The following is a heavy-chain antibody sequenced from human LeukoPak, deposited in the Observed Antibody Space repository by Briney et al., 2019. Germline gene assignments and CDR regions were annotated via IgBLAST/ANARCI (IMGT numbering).Heavy chain of an antibody. V-gene: IGHV4-30-2*02. D-gene: IGHD6-19*01. CDR3: ATISSGWYHFDY. J-gene: IGHJ4*02. CDR2: IYHSGST. Sequence: SETLSLTCAVSGGSISSGGYSWSWIRQPPGKGLEWIGYIYHSGSTYYNPSLKSRVTISVDRSKNQFSLKLSSVTAADTAVYYCATISSGWYHFDYWGQGTLVTVSS. CDR1: GGSISSGGYS.